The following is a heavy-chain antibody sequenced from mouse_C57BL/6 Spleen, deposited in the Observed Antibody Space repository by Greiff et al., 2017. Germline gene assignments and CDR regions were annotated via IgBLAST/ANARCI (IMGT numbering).Heavy chain of an antibody. Sequence: QVQLKQSGPELVKPGASVKISCKASGYAFSSSWMNWVKQRPGQGLEWIGRIYPGDGDTNYNGKFKGKATLTADKSSSTAYMQLSSLTSEDSAVYFCARSYYGSLYAMDYWGQGTSVTVSS. V-gene: IGHV1-82*01. CDR1: GYAFSSSW. CDR3: ARSYYGSLYAMDY. J-gene: IGHJ4*01. D-gene: IGHD1-1*01. CDR2: IYPGDGDT.